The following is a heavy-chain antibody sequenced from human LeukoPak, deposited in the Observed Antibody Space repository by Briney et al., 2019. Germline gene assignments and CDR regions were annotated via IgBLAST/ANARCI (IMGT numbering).Heavy chain of an antibody. D-gene: IGHD5-18*01. J-gene: IGHJ4*02. CDR3: ARAGGYGLIDY. V-gene: IGHV4-39*07. Sequence: SETLSLTCTVSGGSISTNGYYWGWIRQPPGKGLEWIGSIYHSGTTYSGSTYYNPSLKSRVTISLDTSKNQFSLKVGSMTAADTAVYYCARAGGYGLIDYWGQGTMVTVSS. CDR1: GGSISTNGYY. CDR2: IYHSGTTYSGST.